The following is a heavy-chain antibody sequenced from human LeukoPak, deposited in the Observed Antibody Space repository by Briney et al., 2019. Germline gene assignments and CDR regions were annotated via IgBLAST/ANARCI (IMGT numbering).Heavy chain of an antibody. CDR3: AREPSGSYFGVWFDP. CDR2: ISSSSTI. CDR1: GFAFSSYS. D-gene: IGHD1-26*01. J-gene: IGHJ5*02. Sequence: GGSLRLSCAASGFAFSSYSMNWVRQAPGKGLEWVSYISSSSTIYYADSVKGRFTISRDNAKNSLYLQMNSLRAEDTAVYYCAREPSGSYFGVWFDPWGQGTLVTVSS. V-gene: IGHV3-48*01.